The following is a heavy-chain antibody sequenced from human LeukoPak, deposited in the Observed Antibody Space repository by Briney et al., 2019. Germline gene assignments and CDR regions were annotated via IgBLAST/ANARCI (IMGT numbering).Heavy chain of an antibody. J-gene: IGHJ4*02. V-gene: IGHV3-15*01. D-gene: IGHD3-10*01. CDR2: MKSKTLGCTT. Sequence: GGSLRFSCAASGFTFSNAWMTWVGQGPGKGLMWVGRMKSKTLGCTTDYAETVKGRFTISRDDSKNTLYLQMNSLKTEDIAVYYCTTGAPYGSGSLFDYWGQGTLVIVSS. CDR1: GFTFSNAW. CDR3: TTGAPYGSGSLFDY.